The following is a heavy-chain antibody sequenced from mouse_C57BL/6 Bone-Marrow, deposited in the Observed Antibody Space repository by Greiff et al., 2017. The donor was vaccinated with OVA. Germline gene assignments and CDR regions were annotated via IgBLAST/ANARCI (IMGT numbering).Heavy chain of an antibody. CDR1: GYTFTSYG. CDR3: ASRYDYDGFAY. Sequence: QVQLKESGAELARPGASVKLSCKASGYTFTSYGISWVKQRTGQGLEWIGEIYPRSGNTYYNEKFKGKATLTADKSSSTAYMELRSLTSEDSAVYFCASRYDYDGFAYWGQGTLVTVSA. D-gene: IGHD2-4*01. V-gene: IGHV1-81*01. CDR2: IYPRSGNT. J-gene: IGHJ3*01.